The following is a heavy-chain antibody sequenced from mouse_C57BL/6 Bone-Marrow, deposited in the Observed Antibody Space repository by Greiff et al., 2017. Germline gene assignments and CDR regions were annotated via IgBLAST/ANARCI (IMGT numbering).Heavy chain of an antibody. CDR3: ARHTTVVARYFDV. CDR1: GFTFSDYG. D-gene: IGHD1-1*01. CDR2: ISNLAYSI. V-gene: IGHV5-15*01. J-gene: IGHJ1*03. Sequence: EVKLVESGGGLVQPGGSLKLSCAASGFTFSDYGMAWVRQAPRKGPEWVAFISNLAYSIYYADTVTGRFTISRENAKNTLYLEMSSLRSEDTAMYYCARHTTVVARYFDVWGTGTTVTVSS.